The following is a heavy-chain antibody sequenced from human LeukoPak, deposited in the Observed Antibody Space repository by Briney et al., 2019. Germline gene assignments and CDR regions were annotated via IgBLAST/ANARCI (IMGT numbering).Heavy chain of an antibody. CDR1: GYTFTSYY. V-gene: IGHV1-46*01. CDR3: AREGGYCSSTSCSTFDY. CDR2: INPSGGST. J-gene: IGHJ4*02. D-gene: IGHD2-2*01. Sequence: GASVKVSCKASGYTFTSYYMHWVRQAPGQGLEWMGIINPSGGSTSYAQKFQGRVTMTRDTSTSTVYMELSSLRSEDTAVYYCAREGGYCSSTSCSTFDYWGQGTLVTVSS.